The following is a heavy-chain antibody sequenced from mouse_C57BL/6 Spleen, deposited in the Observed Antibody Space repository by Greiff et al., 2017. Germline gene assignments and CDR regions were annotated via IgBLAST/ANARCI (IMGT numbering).Heavy chain of an antibody. D-gene: IGHD2-3*01. J-gene: IGHJ1*03. CDR3: ARAPPYYDGYYAWYFDV. CDR1: GCTFTSYW. V-gene: IGHV1-55*01. CDR2: IYPGSGST. Sequence: QVQLQQPGAELVKPGASVKMSCKASGCTFTSYWITWVKQRPGQGLEWIGDIYPGSGSTNYNEKFKSKATLTVDTSSSTAYMQLSSLTSEDSAVYYCARAPPYYDGYYAWYFDVWGTGTTVTVSS.